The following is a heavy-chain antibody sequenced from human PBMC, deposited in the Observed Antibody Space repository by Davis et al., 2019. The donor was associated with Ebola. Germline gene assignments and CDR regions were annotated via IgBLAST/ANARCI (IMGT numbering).Heavy chain of an antibody. CDR1: GGTFSSYA. V-gene: IGHV1-69*13. Sequence: SVKVSCKASGGTFSSYAISWVRQAPGQGLEWMGGIIPIFGTANYAQKFQGRVTITADESTSTAYMELSSLRSEDTAVYYCARGYCSSTSCYTLGWFDPWGQGTLVTVSS. CDR2: IIPIFGTA. CDR3: ARGYCSSTSCYTLGWFDP. J-gene: IGHJ5*02. D-gene: IGHD2-2*02.